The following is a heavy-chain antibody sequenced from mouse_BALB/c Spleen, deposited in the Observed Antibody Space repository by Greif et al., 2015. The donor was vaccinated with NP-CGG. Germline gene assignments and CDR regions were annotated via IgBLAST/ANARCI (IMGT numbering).Heavy chain of an antibody. D-gene: IGHD2-2*01. Sequence: EVQFQESGPGLVKPSQSLSLTCTVTGYSITSDYAWNWIRQFPGNKLEWMGYISYSGSTSYNPSLKSRISITRDTSKNQFFLQLNSVTTEDTATYYCARCGYGLSDYFDYWGQGTTLTVSS. CDR2: ISYSGST. CDR3: ARCGYGLSDYFDY. J-gene: IGHJ2*01. CDR1: GYSITSDYA. V-gene: IGHV3-2*02.